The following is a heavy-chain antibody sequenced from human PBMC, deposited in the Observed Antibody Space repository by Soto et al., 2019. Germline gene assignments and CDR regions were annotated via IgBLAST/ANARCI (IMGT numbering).Heavy chain of an antibody. CDR1: GGSVTNSSYY. V-gene: IGHV4-39*01. Sequence: SETLSLTCTVSGGSVTNSSYYWSWIRQSPGKGLEWIGSVYYRGRSYSKSSVKSRVTISVDTSKNRFSLSLNSVTASDTAVYFCVSQRTTVPTQAYFDYWGPGALVTVSS. CDR3: VSQRTTVPTQAYFDY. J-gene: IGHJ4*02. D-gene: IGHD4-17*01. CDR2: VYYRGRS.